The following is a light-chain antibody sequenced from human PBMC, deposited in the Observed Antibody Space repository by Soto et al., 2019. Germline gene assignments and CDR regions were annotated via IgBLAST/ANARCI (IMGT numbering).Light chain of an antibody. V-gene: IGKV1-5*01. CDR2: DAS. J-gene: IGKJ4*01. Sequence: DIPMTQSPSTLSASVGDRVTITCRASQSISSWLAWYQQKPGKAPKLLIYDASSLESGVPSRFSGSGSGTEFTLTISSLQPDDFATYYCQQYNSYPGTFGGGTKVEIK. CDR3: QQYNSYPGT. CDR1: QSISSW.